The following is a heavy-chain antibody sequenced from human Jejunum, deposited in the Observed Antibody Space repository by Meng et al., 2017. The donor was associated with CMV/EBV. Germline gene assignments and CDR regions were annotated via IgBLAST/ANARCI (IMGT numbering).Heavy chain of an antibody. CDR1: GGSFSGYY. J-gene: IGHJ5*02. CDR2: INHSGST. V-gene: IGHV4-34*01. Sequence: GQRQRWGAELLKPSETLALTCAVYGGSFSGYYWSWIRQAPGKGLEWIGEINHSGSTNYNPSLKSRVTISVDTSKNQFSLKLSSVTAADTAVYYCARGFVKYTVTRVGNWFDPWGQGTLVTVSS. CDR3: ARGFVKYTVTRVGNWFDP. D-gene: IGHD4-17*01.